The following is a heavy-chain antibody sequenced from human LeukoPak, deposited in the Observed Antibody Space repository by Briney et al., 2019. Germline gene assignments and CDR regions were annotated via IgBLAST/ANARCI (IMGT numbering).Heavy chain of an antibody. D-gene: IGHD3-3*01. V-gene: IGHV3-30-3*01. CDR3: ARDRKPPFWSGYFGWFDP. Sequence: PGRSLRLSCAASGFTFSSNAMHWVRQAPGKGLECVAVISYDGSNKYYADSVKGRFTISRDNSKNTLYLQMNSLRAEDTAVYYCARDRKPPFWSGYFGWFDPWGQGTLVTVSS. CDR2: ISYDGSNK. CDR1: GFTFSSNA. J-gene: IGHJ5*02.